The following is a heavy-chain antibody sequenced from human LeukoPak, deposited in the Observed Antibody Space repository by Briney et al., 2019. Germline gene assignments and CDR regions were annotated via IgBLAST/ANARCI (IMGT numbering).Heavy chain of an antibody. V-gene: IGHV4-39*07. CDR3: AREPSRGSSGRGGDNLFDP. D-gene: IGHD6-19*01. Sequence: SETLSLTCTVSGGSISSSSYYWGWIRQPPGKGLEWIGSIYYSGSTYYNPSLKGRATISVDTSKNQFSLELSSVPAADTAVYYCAREPSRGSSGRGGDNLFDPWGQGTLVTVSS. J-gene: IGHJ5*02. CDR2: IYYSGST. CDR1: GGSISSSSYY.